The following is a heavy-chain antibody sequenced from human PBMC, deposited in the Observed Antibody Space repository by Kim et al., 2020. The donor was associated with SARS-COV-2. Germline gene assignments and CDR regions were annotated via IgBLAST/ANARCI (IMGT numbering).Heavy chain of an antibody. Sequence: ASVKVSCKASGYTFTGYGITWVRQAPGQGLEWMGWISAYNGVTTYGQKFQDRVTMTTDTSTSTAYMELRSLTSDDTAVYYCARGSGRWELKDYWGQGTLITVSS. V-gene: IGHV1-18*01. J-gene: IGHJ4*02. D-gene: IGHD1-26*01. CDR3: ARGSGRWELKDY. CDR1: GYTFTGYG. CDR2: ISAYNGVT.